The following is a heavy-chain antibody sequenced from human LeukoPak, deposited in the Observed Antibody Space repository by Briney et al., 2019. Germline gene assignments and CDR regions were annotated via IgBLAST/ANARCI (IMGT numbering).Heavy chain of an antibody. CDR1: GGSISSYY. CDR2: IYHSGST. Sequence: PSETLSLTCTVSGGSISSYYWSWIRQPPGKGLEWIGYIYHSGSTNYNPSLKSRVTISVDTSKNQFSLKLTSVTAADTAVYYCAGAKRGYSGYGDYWGQGTLVTVSS. J-gene: IGHJ4*02. V-gene: IGHV4-59*01. D-gene: IGHD5-12*01. CDR3: AGAKRGYSGYGDY.